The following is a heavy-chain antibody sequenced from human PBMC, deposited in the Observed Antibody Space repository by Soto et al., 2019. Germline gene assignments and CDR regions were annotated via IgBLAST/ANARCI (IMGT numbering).Heavy chain of an antibody. D-gene: IGHD3-3*01. Sequence: SLKVSCKASGGTFSSYAISWVRQAAGQGLEWMGGIIPIFGTANYAQKFQGRVTITADESTSTAYMELSSLRSEDTAVYYCARGPGGGRFGVGAFDIWGQGTMVTVSS. V-gene: IGHV1-69*13. CDR1: GGTFSSYA. CDR3: ARGPGGGRFGVGAFDI. CDR2: IIPIFGTA. J-gene: IGHJ3*02.